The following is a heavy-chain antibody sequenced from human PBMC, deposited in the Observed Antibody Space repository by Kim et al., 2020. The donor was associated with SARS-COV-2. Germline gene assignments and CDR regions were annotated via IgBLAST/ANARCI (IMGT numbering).Heavy chain of an antibody. J-gene: IGHJ6*02. CDR3: ARGYGMDV. Sequence: GGSLRLSCAASGFIFSNQWMHWARQSPGKGLVWVSRINGDGSGPIYADSVKGRFTISRDNAKNTLYLQMNSLGAEDTAVYYCARGYGMDVWGQGTTVTVSS. V-gene: IGHV3-74*01. CDR2: INGDGSGP. CDR1: GFIFSNQW.